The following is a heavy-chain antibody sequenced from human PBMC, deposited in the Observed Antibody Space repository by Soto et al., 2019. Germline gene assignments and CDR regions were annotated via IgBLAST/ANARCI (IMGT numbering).Heavy chain of an antibody. CDR3: EREGYSSGYYYYYGMDV. Sequence: SETLSLTCTVSGGSISSYYWSWIRQPPGKGLEWIGYIYYSGSTNYNPSLKSRVTISVDTSKNQFSLKLSSVTAADTAVYYCEREGYSSGYYYYYGMDVWGQGTTVTVSS. CDR1: GGSISSYY. CDR2: IYYSGST. V-gene: IGHV4-59*01. J-gene: IGHJ6*02. D-gene: IGHD3-22*01.